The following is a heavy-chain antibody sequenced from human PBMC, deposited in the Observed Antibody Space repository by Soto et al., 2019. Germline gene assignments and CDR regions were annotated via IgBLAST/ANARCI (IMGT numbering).Heavy chain of an antibody. V-gene: IGHV1-69*13. J-gene: IGHJ4*02. CDR3: ARGRGLYNSGRSQLDS. Sequence: SVKVSCKASGDSFSKYTVNWVRQAPRQGLEWMGGIIPSFGTTNYAPTLQDRVTITADESMNTVYMELSSLRSEDTALYYCARGRGLYNSGRSQLDSWGQGTLVTVSS. CDR2: IIPSFGTT. CDR1: GDSFSKYT. D-gene: IGHD1-1*01.